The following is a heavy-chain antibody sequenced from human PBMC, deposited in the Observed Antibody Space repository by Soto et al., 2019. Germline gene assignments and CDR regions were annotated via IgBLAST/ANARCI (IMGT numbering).Heavy chain of an antibody. V-gene: IGHV4-30-4*01. CDR3: AREGAASYSYYYGTDV. CDR1: GGAISGGDAL. J-gene: IGHJ6*02. CDR2: IDYSGST. Sequence: SETLSLTCSVSGGAISGGDALWSWIRQSPGRGLEWIGCIDYSGSTYYNPSLASRVTISVDTSKNQFSLKLNSVTAADTAVYYCAREGAASYSYYYGTDVWGQGTTVTVSS. D-gene: IGHD3-16*01.